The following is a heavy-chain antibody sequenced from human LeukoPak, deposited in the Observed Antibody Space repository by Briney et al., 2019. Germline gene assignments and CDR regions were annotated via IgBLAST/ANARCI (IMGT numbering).Heavy chain of an antibody. CDR3: AKVKRPFNGIDP. Sequence: GGSLRLSCAASGFTFSGYAMSWVRQAPGKGLEWVSAISGSVGSTYYADSVKGGFTISRDNSKNTLYLQMNSLRAEDTAVYYCAKVKRPFNGIDPWGQGTLVTVSS. J-gene: IGHJ5*02. D-gene: IGHD4-17*01. V-gene: IGHV3-23*01. CDR2: ISGSVGST. CDR1: GFTFSGYA.